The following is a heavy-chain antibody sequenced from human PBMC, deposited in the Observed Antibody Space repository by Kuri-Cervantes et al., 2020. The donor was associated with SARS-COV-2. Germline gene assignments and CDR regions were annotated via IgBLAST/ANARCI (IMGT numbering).Heavy chain of an antibody. CDR2: INPNSGGT. J-gene: IGHJ4*02. CDR3: ARGEGVRGLMVLFQWRGAGPLDF. Sequence: ASVKVSCKASGYTFTDYYMHWVRQAPGQGLEWMGWINPNSGGTNYAQKFQGWVAMTRDTSLSTAYMELSRLRSEATAVYYGARGEGVRGLMVLFQWRGAGPLDFWGQGTLVTVSS. V-gene: IGHV1-2*04. CDR1: GYTFTDYY. D-gene: IGHD3-10*01.